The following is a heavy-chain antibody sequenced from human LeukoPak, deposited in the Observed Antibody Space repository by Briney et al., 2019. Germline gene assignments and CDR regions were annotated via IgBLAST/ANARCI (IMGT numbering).Heavy chain of an antibody. Sequence: PSETLSLTCAVSGGSISSSSYYWGWIRQPPGKGLEWIGSIYYSGSTYYNPSLKSRVTISVDTSKNQFSLKLSSVTAADTAVYYCARGGEITIFGYWGQGTLVTVSS. CDR3: ARGGEITIFGY. J-gene: IGHJ4*02. CDR2: IYYSGST. D-gene: IGHD3-3*01. V-gene: IGHV4-39*07. CDR1: GGSISSSSYY.